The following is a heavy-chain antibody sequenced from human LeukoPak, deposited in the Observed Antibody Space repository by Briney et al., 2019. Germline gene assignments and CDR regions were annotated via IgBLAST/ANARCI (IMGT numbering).Heavy chain of an antibody. J-gene: IGHJ5*02. CDR3: ARLFHYYGSGSALVPNENWFDP. V-gene: IGHV5-51*01. CDR2: IYPGDSDT. D-gene: IGHD3-10*01. CDR1: GYSFTSYW. Sequence: AGESLKISCKGSGYSFTSYWIGWVRQMPGKGLEWMGIIYPGDSDTRYSPSFQGQVTISADKSISTAYLQWSSLKASDTAMYYCARLFHYYGSGSALVPNENWFDPWGQGTLVTVSS.